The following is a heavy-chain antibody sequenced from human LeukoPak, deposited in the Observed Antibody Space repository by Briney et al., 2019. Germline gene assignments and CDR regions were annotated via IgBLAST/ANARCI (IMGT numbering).Heavy chain of an antibody. V-gene: IGHV3-66*01. J-gene: IGHJ4*02. D-gene: IGHD1-26*01. CDR3: ARAVGEWELLHLAY. Sequence: GSLRLSCAASGFTFSSNFLNWVRQAPGKGLEWVSVIYSGGSTYYSDSVKGRFTISRDSSKNTVFLQMNSLRAEDTAVYYCARAVGEWELLHLAYWGQGTLVTVSS. CDR1: GFTFSSNF. CDR2: IYSGGST.